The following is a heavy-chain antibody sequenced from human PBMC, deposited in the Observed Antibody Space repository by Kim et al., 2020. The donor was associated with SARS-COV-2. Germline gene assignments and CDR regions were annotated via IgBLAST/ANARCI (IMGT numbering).Heavy chain of an antibody. Sequence: GGSLRLSCAASGFTFSSYAMHWVRQAPGKGLEWVAVISYDGSNKYYADSVKGRFTISRDNSKNTLYLQMNSLRAEDTAVYYCASEGTMMGPDYWGQGTLVTVSS. CDR3: ASEGTMMGPDY. V-gene: IGHV3-30-3*01. CDR1: GFTFSSYA. CDR2: ISYDGSNK. D-gene: IGHD3-22*01. J-gene: IGHJ4*02.